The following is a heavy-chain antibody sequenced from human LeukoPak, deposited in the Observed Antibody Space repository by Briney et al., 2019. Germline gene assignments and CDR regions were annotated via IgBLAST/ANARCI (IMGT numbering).Heavy chain of an antibody. Sequence: PSETLSLTCAVYGGSFSGYCWSWIRQPPGKGLEWIGEINHSGGTNYNPSLKSRVTISVDTSKNQFSLRLSSVTAADTAVYYCARGGYSYGFKAFDIWGQGTKVTVSS. CDR1: GGSFSGYC. CDR2: INHSGGT. D-gene: IGHD5-18*01. V-gene: IGHV4-34*01. J-gene: IGHJ3*02. CDR3: ARGGYSYGFKAFDI.